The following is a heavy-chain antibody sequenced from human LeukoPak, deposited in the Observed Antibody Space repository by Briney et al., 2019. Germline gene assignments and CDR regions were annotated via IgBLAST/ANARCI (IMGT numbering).Heavy chain of an antibody. Sequence: PSETLSLTCAVSGGSISSGGYSWSWIRQPPGKGLEWIGYIYHSGSTYYNPSLKSRVTISVDRSKNQFSLKLSSMTAADTAVYYCARATGTTFGMDVWGQGTTVTVSS. CDR1: GGSISSGGYS. D-gene: IGHD1-7*01. J-gene: IGHJ6*02. CDR2: IYHSGST. CDR3: ARATGTTFGMDV. V-gene: IGHV4-30-2*01.